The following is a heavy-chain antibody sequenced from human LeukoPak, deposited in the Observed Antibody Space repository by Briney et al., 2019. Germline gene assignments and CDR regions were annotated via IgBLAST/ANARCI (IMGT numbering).Heavy chain of an antibody. Sequence: KASETLSLTCSVSIGSISSSKWWSWVRQSPVKGLEWIGEIYLYGTTNYNPSFTSRVTMSVDRSRNQFSLKLTSVTAADTAVYYCARQKWEQQGRDYYFNGLDVWGPVTTVIVSS. J-gene: IGHJ6*02. CDR3: ARQKWEQQGRDYYFNGLDV. CDR1: IGSISSSKW. CDR2: IYLYGTT. V-gene: IGHV4-4*02. D-gene: IGHD1/OR15-1a*01.